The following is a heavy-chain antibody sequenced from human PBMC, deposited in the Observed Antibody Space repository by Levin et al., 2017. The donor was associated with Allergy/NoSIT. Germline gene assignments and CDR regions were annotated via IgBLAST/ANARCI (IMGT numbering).Heavy chain of an antibody. D-gene: IGHD2-15*01. Sequence: SETLSLTCIVSGGSINNYHWSWIRQPPGKGLEWIGYIYYSGSTNYNPSLKSRVTMSVDTSKNQFSLTLNSVTAADTAVYYCARDRVVASSGTYYYYGMAVWGQGTTVTVS. CDR3: ARDRVVASSGTYYYYGMAV. V-gene: IGHV4-59*01. CDR2: IYYSGST. CDR1: GGSINNYH. J-gene: IGHJ6*01.